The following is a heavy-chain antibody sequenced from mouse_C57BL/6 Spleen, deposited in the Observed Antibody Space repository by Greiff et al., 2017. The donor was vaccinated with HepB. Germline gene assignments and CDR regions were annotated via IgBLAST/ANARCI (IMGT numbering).Heavy chain of an antibody. CDR3: ARDVYYGNYGYFDV. Sequence: DVQLQESGPGMVKPSQSLSLTCTVTGYSITSGYDWHWIRHFPGNKLEWMGYISYSGSTNYNPSLKSRISITHDTSKNHFFLKLNSVTTEDTATYYCARDVYYGNYGYFDVWGTGTTVTVSS. J-gene: IGHJ1*03. CDR2: ISYSGST. D-gene: IGHD2-1*01. V-gene: IGHV3-1*01. CDR1: GYSITSGYD.